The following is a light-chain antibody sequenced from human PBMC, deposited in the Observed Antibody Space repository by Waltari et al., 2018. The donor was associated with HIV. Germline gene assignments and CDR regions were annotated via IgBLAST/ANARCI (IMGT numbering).Light chain of an antibody. CDR1: SSDIGGYDF. Sequence: QSALTQPASVSGSPGQSITISCTGTSSDIGGYDFVSWYQQHPGMAPKLIIYDVSSRPAGVSDRFAGSKSGNTASLTISGLQAEDEGDYYCGSHRPITTVVFGGGTTLTV. J-gene: IGLJ2*01. CDR3: GSHRPITTVV. CDR2: DVS. V-gene: IGLV2-14*03.